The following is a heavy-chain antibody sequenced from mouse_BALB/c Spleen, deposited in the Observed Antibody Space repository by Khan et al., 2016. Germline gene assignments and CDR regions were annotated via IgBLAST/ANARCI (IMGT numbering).Heavy chain of an antibody. CDR1: GFSLTSYG. CDR2: IWSGGST. Sequence: QVQLKQSGPGLVQPSQSLSITCTVSGFSLTSYGVHWVRQSPGKGLEWLGVIWSGGSTDYNAAFISRLSISKDNSKSQVFCKMNSLQANDTAIYYCAKNLTLVWYYYAMDYWGQGTSVTVSS. V-gene: IGHV2-2*02. CDR3: AKNLTLVWYYYAMDY. D-gene: IGHD2-10*02. J-gene: IGHJ4*01.